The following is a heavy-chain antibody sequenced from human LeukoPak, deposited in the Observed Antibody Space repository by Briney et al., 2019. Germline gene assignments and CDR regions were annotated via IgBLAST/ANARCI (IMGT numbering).Heavy chain of an antibody. CDR2: ISGSGGST. Sequence: GGSLRLSCAASGFTFSSYEMNWVRQAPGKGLERVSAISGSGGSTYYADSVKGRFTISRDNSKNTLYLQMNSLRAEDTAVYYCAKDIYDSTWGDYWGQGTLVTVSS. V-gene: IGHV3-23*01. J-gene: IGHJ4*02. CDR3: AKDIYDSTWGDY. D-gene: IGHD3-22*01. CDR1: GFTFSSYE.